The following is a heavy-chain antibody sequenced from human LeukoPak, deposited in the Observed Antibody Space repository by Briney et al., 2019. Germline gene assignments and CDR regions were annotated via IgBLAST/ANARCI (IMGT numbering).Heavy chain of an antibody. CDR2: ISYDGSNK. J-gene: IGHJ4*02. CDR3: ATGGGILGALPTYYFDY. Sequence: PGGSLRLSCAASGFTFSSYAMHWVRQAPGKGLEWVAVISYDGSNKYYADSVKGRFTISRDNSKNTLYLQMNSLRAEDTAVYHCATGGGILGALPTYYFDYWGQGTLVTVSS. CDR1: GFTFSSYA. V-gene: IGHV3-30*04. D-gene: IGHD1-26*01.